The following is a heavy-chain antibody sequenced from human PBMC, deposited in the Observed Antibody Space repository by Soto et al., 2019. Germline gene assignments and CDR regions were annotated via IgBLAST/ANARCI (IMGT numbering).Heavy chain of an antibody. CDR3: ARYCSGGSCYSSSFLRYYYYYGMDV. CDR2: IIPIFGTA. CDR1: GGTFSSYA. V-gene: IGHV1-69*13. Sequence: GASVKVSWKASGGTFSSYAISWVRQAPGQGLEWMGGIIPIFGTANYAQKFQGRVTITADESTSTAYMELSSLRSEDTAVYYCARYCSGGSCYSSSFLRYYYYYGMDVWGQGTTVTVSS. J-gene: IGHJ6*02. D-gene: IGHD2-15*01.